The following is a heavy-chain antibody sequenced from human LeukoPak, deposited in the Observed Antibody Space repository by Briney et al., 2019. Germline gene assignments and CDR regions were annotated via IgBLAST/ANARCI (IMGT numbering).Heavy chain of an antibody. V-gene: IGHV4-4*07. CDR2: IYTSGST. J-gene: IGHJ6*04. D-gene: IGHD6-13*01. Sequence: PSETLSLTCTVSGASIRSYFWNWIRQPAGKGLEWIGRIYTSGSTNYNPSLKSRVTMSVDTSKNQFSLKLNSVTAADTAVYFCASGGSSWYSMDVWGKGTTVIISS. CDR3: ASGGSSWYSMDV. CDR1: GASIRSYF.